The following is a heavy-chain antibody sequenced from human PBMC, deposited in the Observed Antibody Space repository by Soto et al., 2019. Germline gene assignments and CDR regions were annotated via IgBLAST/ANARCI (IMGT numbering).Heavy chain of an antibody. Sequence: ASVNVFSKDSGYTFTTYAMHWVRPAPGQRLELMGWINVGNGNTKYSQKFQGRVTITRDTSASTAHMELSSLRSEDTAVYYCAYDSSGYLDYWGQGTLVTVSS. J-gene: IGHJ4*02. D-gene: IGHD3-22*01. V-gene: IGHV1-3*01. CDR3: AYDSSGYLDY. CDR1: GYTFTTYA. CDR2: INVGNGNT.